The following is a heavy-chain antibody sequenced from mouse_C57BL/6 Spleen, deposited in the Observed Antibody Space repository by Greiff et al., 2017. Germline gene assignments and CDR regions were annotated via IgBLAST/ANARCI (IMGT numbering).Heavy chain of an antibody. J-gene: IGHJ1*03. CDR1: GYSITSDY. CDR2: ISYSGST. D-gene: IGHD1-1*01. V-gene: IGHV3-8*01. Sequence: EVKLMESGPGLAKPSQTLSLTCSVTGYSITSDYWNWIRKFPGNKLEYMGYISYSGSTYYNPSLKSRISITRDTSKNQYYLQLNSVTTEDTATYYCARIITTVHWYFDVWGTGTTVTVSS. CDR3: ARIITTVHWYFDV.